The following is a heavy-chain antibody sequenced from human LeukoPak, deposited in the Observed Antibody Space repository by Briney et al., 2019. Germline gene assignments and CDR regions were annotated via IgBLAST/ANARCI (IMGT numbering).Heavy chain of an antibody. J-gene: IGHJ5*02. V-gene: IGHV3-66*01. CDR1: GFTFSSYA. Sequence: GGSLRLSCAASGFTFSSYAMSWVRQAPGKGLEWVSAITYYADSVKGRFTISRDNSKNTLYLQMNSLRAEDTAVYYRARGGPEGGENWFDPWGQGTLVTVSS. CDR2: IT. CDR3: ARGGPEGGENWFDP.